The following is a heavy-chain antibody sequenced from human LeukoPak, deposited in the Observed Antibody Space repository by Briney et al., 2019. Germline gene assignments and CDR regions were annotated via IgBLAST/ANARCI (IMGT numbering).Heavy chain of an antibody. J-gene: IGHJ4*02. CDR1: GYSISSGYY. Sequence: SQPLSLTCTVSGYSISSGYYWGWIRQPPGKGLEWIGSIYHSGNTYYNPSLESRVTISVDTSKNQFSLKLSSVTAADTAVYYCARCADYGGYFDYWGQGTLVTVSS. CDR2: IYHSGNT. D-gene: IGHD4-17*01. V-gene: IGHV4-38-2*02. CDR3: ARCADYGGYFDY.